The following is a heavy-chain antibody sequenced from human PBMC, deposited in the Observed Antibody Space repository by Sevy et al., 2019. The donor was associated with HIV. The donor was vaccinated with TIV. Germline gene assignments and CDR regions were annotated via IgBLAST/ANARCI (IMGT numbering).Heavy chain of an antibody. J-gene: IGHJ4*02. CDR2: IWSDGAYQ. Sequence: GGSLRLSCTTSGFTFSAYAMHWVRQAPGKGLEWVAIIWSDGAYQYHGDSVKGRFTISRDNSKNTLYLQMNSLIVEDTAVYYCARGGYYYDNAAYYAFDSWGQGTLVTVSS. D-gene: IGHD3-22*01. CDR1: GFTFSAYA. V-gene: IGHV3-33*01. CDR3: ARGGYYYDNAAYYAFDS.